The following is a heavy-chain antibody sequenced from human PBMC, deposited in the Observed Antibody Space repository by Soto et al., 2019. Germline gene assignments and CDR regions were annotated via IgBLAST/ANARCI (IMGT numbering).Heavy chain of an antibody. CDR3: ARGDSFTSSWYWFDS. J-gene: IGHJ5*01. D-gene: IGHD6-13*01. V-gene: IGHV1-8*01. Sequence: QVQLVQSGAEVKQPGASVKVSCKTSGYTFITYEINWVRQAPGQGLEWMGWMNPRSGNTGYAQKFQARVAMTRDTSENTAYMELTNLTSEDTAVYYCARGDSFTSSWYWFDSWGQGTLVTVSS. CDR1: GYTFITYE. CDR2: MNPRSGNT.